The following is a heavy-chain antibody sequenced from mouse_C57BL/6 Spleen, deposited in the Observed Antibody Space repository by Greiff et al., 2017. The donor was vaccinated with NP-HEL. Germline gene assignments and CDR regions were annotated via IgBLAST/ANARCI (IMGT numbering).Heavy chain of an antibody. CDR1: GYTFTDYY. Sequence: VQLQQSGPELVKPGASVKISCKASGYTFTDYYMNWVKQSHGKSLEWIGDINPNNGGTSYNQKFKGKATLTVDKYSSTAYMELRSLTSEDSAVYYCARSYYYGSSDAMDYWGQGTSVTVSS. CDR2: INPNNGGT. D-gene: IGHD1-1*01. CDR3: ARSYYYGSSDAMDY. V-gene: IGHV1-26*01. J-gene: IGHJ4*01.